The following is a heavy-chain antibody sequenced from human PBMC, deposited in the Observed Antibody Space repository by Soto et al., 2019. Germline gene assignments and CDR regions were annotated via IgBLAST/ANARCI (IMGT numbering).Heavy chain of an antibody. V-gene: IGHV4-34*01. J-gene: IGHJ4*02. CDR2: INHSGST. D-gene: IGHD5-18*01. CDR3: ARGQGSFTAMVPFDY. Sequence: SETLSLTCAFYGGPFSGYYWSWIRQPPGKWLKWIGEINHSGSTNYNPSLKSRVTISVDTSKNQFSLKLSSVTAAHTAVYYCARGQGSFTAMVPFDYWGEGTLVTVSS. CDR1: GGPFSGYY.